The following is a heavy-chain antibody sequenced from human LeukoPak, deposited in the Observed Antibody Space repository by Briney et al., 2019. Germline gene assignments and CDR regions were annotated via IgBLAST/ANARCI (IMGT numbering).Heavy chain of an antibody. D-gene: IGHD3-10*01. V-gene: IGHV4-39*01. CDR2: IYYSGSA. J-gene: IGHJ4*02. Sequence: PAVTLSLTCTVSGGSISSSSYYWGWIRQPPGKGLEWIGSIYYSGSAYYNPSLKSRVTISVDTSKNQFSLKLSSVTAADTAVYYCARCPYYYGSGEDPFDYWGQGTLVTVSS. CDR1: GGSISSSSYY. CDR3: ARCPYYYGSGEDPFDY.